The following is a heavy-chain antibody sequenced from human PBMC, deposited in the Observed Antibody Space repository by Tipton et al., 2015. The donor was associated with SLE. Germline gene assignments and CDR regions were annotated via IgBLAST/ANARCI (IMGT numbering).Heavy chain of an antibody. J-gene: IGHJ4*02. V-gene: IGHV4-38-2*02. CDR1: GYSINNGYY. Sequence: TLSLTCAVSGYSINNGYYWGWIRQPPGKGLEWIGSIYHSGSTYHNPSLKSRVTISLDTSENQFSLKLSSVTAADTAVYYCARDLGRLYLDYWGQGTLVTVSS. CDR3: ARDLGRLYLDY. CDR2: IYHSGST. D-gene: IGHD3-16*01.